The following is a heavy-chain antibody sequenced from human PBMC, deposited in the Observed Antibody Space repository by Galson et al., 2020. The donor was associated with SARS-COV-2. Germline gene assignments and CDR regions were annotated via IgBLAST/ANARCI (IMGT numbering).Heavy chain of an antibody. CDR2: INPSGGST. V-gene: IGHV1-46*03. Sequence: ASVKVSCKASGYTFTSYYMHWVRQAPGQGLEWMGIINPSGGSTSYAQKFQGRVTMTRDTSTSTVYMELSSLRSEDTAVYYCARDLPWNHVLLWFGEFRGDYGMDVWGQGTTVTVSS. CDR1: GYTFTSYY. CDR3: ARDLPWNHVLLWFGEFRGDYGMDV. D-gene: IGHD3-10*01. J-gene: IGHJ6*02.